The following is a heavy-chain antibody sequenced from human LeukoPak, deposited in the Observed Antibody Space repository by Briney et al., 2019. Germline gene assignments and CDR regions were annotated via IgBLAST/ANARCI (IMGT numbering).Heavy chain of an antibody. J-gene: IGHJ4*02. Sequence: PGRSLRLSCAASGFTFSSYGMHWVRQAPGKGLEWLAAISYDASDKYYADSVKGRFTISRDNSKNTLSLQMNGLRTEDTAVYYCASPTSSPRYRFAAGDLDYWGQGTLVTVSS. V-gene: IGHV3-30*03. D-gene: IGHD2-21*02. CDR1: GFTFSSYG. CDR3: ASPTSSPRYRFAAGDLDY. CDR2: ISYDASDK.